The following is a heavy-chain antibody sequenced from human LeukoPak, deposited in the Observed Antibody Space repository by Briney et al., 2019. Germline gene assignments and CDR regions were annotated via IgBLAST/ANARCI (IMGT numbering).Heavy chain of an antibody. Sequence: GGSLRLSCAASGFTFSSYAMHWVRQAPGKGLEWVAVISYDGSNKYYADPVKGRFTISRDNSKNTLYLQMNSLRAEDTAVYYCARDGDLDYWGQGTLVTVSS. CDR2: ISYDGSNK. D-gene: IGHD7-27*01. CDR1: GFTFSSYA. J-gene: IGHJ4*02. CDR3: ARDGDLDY. V-gene: IGHV3-30*04.